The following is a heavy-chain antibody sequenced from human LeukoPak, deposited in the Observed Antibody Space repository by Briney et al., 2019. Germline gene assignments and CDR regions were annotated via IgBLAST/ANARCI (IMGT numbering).Heavy chain of an antibody. CDR2: ISGSGGST. D-gene: IGHD3-3*01. CDR3: AKVFWSGYYRDYYYYMDV. J-gene: IGHJ6*03. V-gene: IGHV3-23*01. CDR1: GFTFSSYA. Sequence: PGGSLRLSCAASGFTFSSYAMSWVRHAPGKGLEWVSAISGSGGSTYYADSVKGRFTISRDNSKNTPYLQMNSLRAEDTAVYYCAKVFWSGYYRDYYYYMDVWGRGTTVTVSS.